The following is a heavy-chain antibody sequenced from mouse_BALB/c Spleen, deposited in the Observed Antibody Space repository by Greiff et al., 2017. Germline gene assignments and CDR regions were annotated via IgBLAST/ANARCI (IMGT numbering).Heavy chain of an antibody. CDR2: ISSGSSTI. Sequence: EVKLVESGGGLVQPGGSRKLSCAASGFTFSSFGMHWVRQAPEKGLEWVAYISSGSSTIYYADTVKGRFTISRDNPKNTLFLQMTSLRSEDTAMYYCARGEAPIYDGSPYYYAMDYWGQGTSVTVSS. CDR1: GFTFSSFG. CDR3: ARGEAPIYDGSPYYYAMDY. V-gene: IGHV5-17*02. J-gene: IGHJ4*01. D-gene: IGHD2-3*01.